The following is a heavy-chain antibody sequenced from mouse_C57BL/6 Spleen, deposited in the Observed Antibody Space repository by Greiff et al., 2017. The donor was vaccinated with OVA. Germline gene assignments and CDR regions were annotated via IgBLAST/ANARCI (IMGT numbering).Heavy chain of an antibody. V-gene: IGHV5-4*01. CDR1: GFTFSSYA. Sequence: EVQLVESGGGLVKPGGSLKLSCAASGFTFSSYAMSWVRQTPEKRLEWVATISDGGSYTYYPDNVKGRFTISRDNAKNNLYLQMSHLKSEDTAMYYCAREPLYYASGGYFDVWGTGTTVTVSS. J-gene: IGHJ1*03. CDR3: AREPLYYASGGYFDV. D-gene: IGHD1-1*01. CDR2: ISDGGSYT.